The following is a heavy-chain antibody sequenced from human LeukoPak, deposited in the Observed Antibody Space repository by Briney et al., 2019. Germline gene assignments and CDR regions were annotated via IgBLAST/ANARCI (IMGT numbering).Heavy chain of an antibody. CDR3: ARRVDWNDFAFDI. Sequence: ASVKVSCKASGYTFTGYYLHWVRQAPGQGLEWMGWINPNSGGTNYAQMFQGRVNMTWDTSISTAYMELGRLRSDDTAVYYCARRVDWNDFAFDIWGQGTMVTVSS. CDR2: INPNSGGT. D-gene: IGHD1-1*01. V-gene: IGHV1-2*02. CDR1: GYTFTGYY. J-gene: IGHJ3*02.